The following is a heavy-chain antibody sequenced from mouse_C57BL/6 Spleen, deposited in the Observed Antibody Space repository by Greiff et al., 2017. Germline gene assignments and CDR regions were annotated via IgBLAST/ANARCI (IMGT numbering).Heavy chain of an antibody. J-gene: IGHJ4*01. CDR2: INPNNGGT. CDR1: GYTFTDYN. V-gene: IGHV1-18*01. CDR3: ARSLTIYYDYYDGDYYAMDY. Sequence: VQLQQSGPELVKPGASVKIPCKASGYTFTDYNMDWVKQSHGKSLEWIGDINPNNGGTIYNQKFKGKATLTVDKSSSTAYMELRSLTSEDTAVYYCARSLTIYYDYYDGDYYAMDYWGQGTSVTVSS. D-gene: IGHD2-4*01.